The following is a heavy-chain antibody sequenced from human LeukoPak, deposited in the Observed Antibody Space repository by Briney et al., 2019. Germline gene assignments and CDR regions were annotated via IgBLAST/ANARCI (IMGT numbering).Heavy chain of an antibody. Sequence: SGGSLRLSCAASGFPLSSYSMNWVRQAPGKGLEWISYIDSDTYGNTIYYADIVKGRFTISRDNAKNSLYLQMNSLRDEDTALYYCARDRDYAFDYWGQGILVTVSS. CDR1: GFPLSSYS. CDR3: ARDRDYAFDY. D-gene: IGHD4-17*01. CDR2: IDSDTYGNTI. J-gene: IGHJ4*02. V-gene: IGHV3-48*02.